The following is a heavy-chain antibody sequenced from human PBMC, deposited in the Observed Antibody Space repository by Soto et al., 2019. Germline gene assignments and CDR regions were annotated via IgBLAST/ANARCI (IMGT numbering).Heavy chain of an antibody. J-gene: IGHJ5*02. CDR3: ARIYCSSTSCYPAQYWFDP. V-gene: IGHV4-39*07. D-gene: IGHD2-2*01. CDR2: IYYSGST. Sequence: PSETLSLTCTVSGGSISSSSYYWGWIRQPPGKGLEWIGSIYYSGSTYYNPSLKSRVTISVDTSKNQFSLKLSSVTAADTAVYYCARIYCSSTSCYPAQYWFDPWGQGTLVTVSS. CDR1: GGSISSSSYY.